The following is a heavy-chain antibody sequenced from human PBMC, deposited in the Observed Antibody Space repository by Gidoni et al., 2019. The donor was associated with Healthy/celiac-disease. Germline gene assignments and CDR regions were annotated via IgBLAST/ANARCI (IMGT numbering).Heavy chain of an antibody. D-gene: IGHD3-3*01. CDR1: GFTFSSYW. CDR2: INSDGRST. Sequence: EVQLVASGGGLVQPGGSLRLSCAASGFTFSSYWMHWVRQAPGKGLVWFARINSDGRSTSYADSVKGRFTITRDNAKNTLYLQMNSLRAEDTAVYYGASTVGFLHYWGQGTLVTVSS. J-gene: IGHJ4*02. V-gene: IGHV3-74*01. CDR3: ASTVGFLHY.